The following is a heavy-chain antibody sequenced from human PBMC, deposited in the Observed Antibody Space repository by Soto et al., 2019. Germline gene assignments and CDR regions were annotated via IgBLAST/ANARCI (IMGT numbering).Heavy chain of an antibody. CDR2: IYYTGNT. CDR1: GGSISSGGTGSY. V-gene: IGHV4-31*03. Sequence: QVQLQESGPGLVKPSQTLSLTCTVSGGSISSGGTGSYWTWLRQLPGKGLEWIGYIYYTGNTYYTPSLKSRPTISIDTSENQFSLKLTSVTAADTAVYFCASGHDAYKVRYWGQGTLVTVSS. J-gene: IGHJ4*02. D-gene: IGHD1-1*01. CDR3: ASGHDAYKVRY.